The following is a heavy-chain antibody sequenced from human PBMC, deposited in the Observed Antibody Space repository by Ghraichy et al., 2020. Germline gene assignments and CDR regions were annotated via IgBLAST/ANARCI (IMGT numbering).Heavy chain of an antibody. CDR3: ARTSDFWSGYPYYFDY. CDR2: IYHSGST. J-gene: IGHJ4*02. D-gene: IGHD3-3*01. V-gene: IGHV4-4*02. CDR1: GGSISSSNW. Sequence: SETLSLTCAVSGGSISSSNWWSWVRQPPGKGLEWIGEIYHSGSTNYNPSLKSRVTISVDKSKNQFSLKLSSVTAADTAVYYCARTSDFWSGYPYYFDYWGQGTLVTVSS.